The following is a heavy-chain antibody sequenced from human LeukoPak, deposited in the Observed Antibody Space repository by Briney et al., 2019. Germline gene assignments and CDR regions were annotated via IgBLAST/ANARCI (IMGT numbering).Heavy chain of an antibody. J-gene: IGHJ4*02. Sequence: GRSLRLSCAASGFTFDDYAMHWVRQAPGKGLEWVSGINWNSGSIGYADSVKGRFTISRDNAKNSLYLQMNSLRAEDTALYYCAKDIGPGYFAYYFDYWGQGTLVTVSS. V-gene: IGHV3-9*01. CDR3: AKDIGPGYFAYYFDY. CDR1: GFTFDDYA. CDR2: INWNSGSI. D-gene: IGHD3-9*01.